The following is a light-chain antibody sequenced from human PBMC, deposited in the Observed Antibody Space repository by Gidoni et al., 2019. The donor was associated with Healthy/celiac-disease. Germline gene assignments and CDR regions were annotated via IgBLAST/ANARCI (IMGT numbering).Light chain of an antibody. CDR1: SSHVGGSNY. J-gene: IGLJ3*02. CDR3: SSYTSSSTLGV. V-gene: IGLV2-14*03. Sequence: QSALTQPASFSGSPGQSITISCTGTSSHVGGSNYVSWYQQHPGKAPKLMIYDVRNRPSGVSNRFSGAKSGNTASLTISGLQAEDEDDYYCSSYTSSSTLGVFGGGTKLTVL. CDR2: DVR.